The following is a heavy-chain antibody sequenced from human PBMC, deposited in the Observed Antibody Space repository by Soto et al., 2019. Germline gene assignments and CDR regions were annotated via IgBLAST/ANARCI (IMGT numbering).Heavy chain of an antibody. CDR1: GGSIRSHN. Sequence: QVQLQESGPGLVKPSETLSLTCSVQGGSIRSHNWSWIRQPPGKGLEWIGCMYYSAMTEYNPSLKSRVTISADTSNNKVSLRLTSVTAADTAVYYCARHLFDSWKGYPYYSYMDVWGKGTAVTVSS. J-gene: IGHJ6*03. V-gene: IGHV4-59*08. D-gene: IGHD3-3*01. CDR2: MYYSAMT. CDR3: ARHLFDSWKGYPYYSYMDV.